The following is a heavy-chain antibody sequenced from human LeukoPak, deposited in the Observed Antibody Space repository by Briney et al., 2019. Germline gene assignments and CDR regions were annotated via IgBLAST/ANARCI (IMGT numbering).Heavy chain of an antibody. CDR3: TRTNPSGYSYGADAFDI. V-gene: IGHV3-49*03. J-gene: IGHJ3*02. CDR1: GFTFGDYA. CDR2: IRSKAYGGTT. D-gene: IGHD5-18*01. Sequence: PGGSLRLSCTASGFTFGDYAMTWFRQAPGKGLEGVGFIRSKAYGGTTEYAASVKGRFTISRDDSKSIAYLQMNSLRTEDTAVYYCTRTNPSGYSYGADAFDIWGQGTMVTVSS.